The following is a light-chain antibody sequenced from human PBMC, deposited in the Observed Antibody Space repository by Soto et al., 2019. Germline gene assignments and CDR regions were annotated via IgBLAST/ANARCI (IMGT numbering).Light chain of an antibody. J-gene: IGLJ1*01. V-gene: IGLV2-14*03. CDR1: SSDVGSYNF. Sequence: QSALTQPASVSGSPGQSITISCTGTSSDVGSYNFVSWYQHHPGKVPKPIIFDVNNRPSGISNRFSGSKSDNTASLTISGLQAEDEADYYCTSYTNSGTYILGTGTKLTVL. CDR3: TSYTNSGTYI. CDR2: DVN.